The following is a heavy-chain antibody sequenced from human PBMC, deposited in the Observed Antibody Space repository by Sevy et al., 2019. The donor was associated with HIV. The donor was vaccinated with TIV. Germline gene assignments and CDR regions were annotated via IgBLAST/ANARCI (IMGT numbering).Heavy chain of an antibody. D-gene: IGHD6-25*01. CDR2: IKQDESET. Sequence: GGSLRLSCAASGFTFNKYWMSWVRQTPEKGLEWVATIKQDESETYYVDSVKGRFVISRDNGKNSVSLQMNGLRVEDTALYYCAREVGGFNRRPYYFDSWGQGTLVTVSS. V-gene: IGHV3-7*01. CDR3: AREVGGFNRRPYYFDS. CDR1: GFTFNKYW. J-gene: IGHJ4*02.